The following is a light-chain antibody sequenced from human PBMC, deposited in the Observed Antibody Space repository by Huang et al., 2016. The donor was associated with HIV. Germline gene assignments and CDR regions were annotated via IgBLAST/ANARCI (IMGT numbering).Light chain of an antibody. V-gene: IGKV3-15*01. J-gene: IGKJ4*01. Sequence: EIVMTQSPATLSVSPGDRSTLSCRASQSVSSNLAWYQQKPGQAPRLLIYGASTRATGIPARCSGSGSGTEFTLTISRLQSEDFAVYYCQQYNNWPLTFGGGTKVEIK. CDR3: QQYNNWPLT. CDR1: QSVSSN. CDR2: GAS.